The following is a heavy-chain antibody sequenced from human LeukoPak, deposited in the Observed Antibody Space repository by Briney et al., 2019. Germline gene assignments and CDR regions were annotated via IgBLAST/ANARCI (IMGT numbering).Heavy chain of an antibody. CDR1: GFTFSSYA. J-gene: IGHJ4*02. Sequence: PGGSLRLSCAASGFTFSSYAMSWVRQAPGKGLEWVSAISGSGASTYYADSVKGRFTISRDNSKNTLYLQMNSLRAEDTAVYYCAKIAETSGSYGQGFDYWGQGTLVTVSS. D-gene: IGHD1-26*01. V-gene: IGHV3-23*01. CDR3: AKIAETSGSYGQGFDY. CDR2: ISGSGAST.